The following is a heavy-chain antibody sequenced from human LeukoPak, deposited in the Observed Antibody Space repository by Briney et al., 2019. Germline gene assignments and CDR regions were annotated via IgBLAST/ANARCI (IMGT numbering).Heavy chain of an antibody. V-gene: IGHV3-48*01. Sequence: PGGSLRLSCADSGFTFSSYNMNWVRQAPGKGLEWVSYISSSSSIIYYADSVKGRFTISRDNAKNSLYLQMNSLRAEDTAVYYCARAGFTFSDYFGSFFDYWGQGTLVTVSS. D-gene: IGHD3-10*01. CDR2: ISSSSSII. CDR1: GFTFSSYN. J-gene: IGHJ4*02. CDR3: ARAGFTFSDYFGSFFDY.